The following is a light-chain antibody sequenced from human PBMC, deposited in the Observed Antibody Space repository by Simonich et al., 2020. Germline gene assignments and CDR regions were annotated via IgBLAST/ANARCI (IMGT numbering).Light chain of an antibody. J-gene: IGKJ4*01. CDR3: QQYYSTPLT. V-gene: IGKV4-1*01. CDR1: QSVLYSSNNKNY. CDR2: WAS. Sequence: DIVMTQSPDSLAVSLGERATINCKSSQSVLYSSNNKNYLAWYQQKPGQPPKLLIYWASPRESGVPDRVSGSGSGTDFTLTISSLQAKDVAVYYCQQYYSTPLTFGGGTKVEIK.